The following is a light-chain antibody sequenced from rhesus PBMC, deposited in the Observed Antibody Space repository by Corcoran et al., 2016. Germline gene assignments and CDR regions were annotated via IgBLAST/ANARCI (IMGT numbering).Light chain of an antibody. J-gene: IGKJ3*01. V-gene: IGKV1-25*02. CDR2: EAS. Sequence: DIQMTQSPSSLSASVGDRVTITCRASQGITNDLALYQQKPGETPKLLIYEASSLQSGIPSRFSGSGSGTDFTLTISSLQSEDFATYYCQHYYSTPFTFGPGTKLDIK. CDR1: QGITND. CDR3: QHYYSTPFT.